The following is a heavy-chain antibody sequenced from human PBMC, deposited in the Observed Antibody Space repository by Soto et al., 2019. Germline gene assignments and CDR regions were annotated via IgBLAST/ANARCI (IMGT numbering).Heavy chain of an antibody. CDR2: IIPIYGRA. J-gene: IGHJ4*02. CDR3: ARGTYSGSYTHFEN. D-gene: IGHD1-26*01. Sequence: QVQLVQSGTVVKWPGSSVRVSCNVSGDNFRTNAINWVRQAPGQGLEWMGGIIPIYGRADAIERFQGRVTITADESTSTAYMELRGLRSDDTALYYCARGTYSGSYTHFENWGQGTLITVSS. V-gene: IGHV1-69*01. CDR1: GDNFRTNA.